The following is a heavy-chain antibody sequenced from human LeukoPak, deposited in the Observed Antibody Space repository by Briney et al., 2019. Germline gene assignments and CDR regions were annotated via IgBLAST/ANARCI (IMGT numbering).Heavy chain of an antibody. J-gene: IGHJ6*02. CDR2: INSDGSST. V-gene: IGHV3-74*01. CDR3: ARESRGYYYYYGMDV. CDR1: GFTFSSYW. Sequence: GGSLRLSCAASGFTFSSYWMHWVRRAPGKGLVWVSRINSDGSSTSYADSVKGRFTISRDNAKNTLYLQMNSLRAEDTAVYYCARESRGYYYYYGMDVWGQGTTVTVSS.